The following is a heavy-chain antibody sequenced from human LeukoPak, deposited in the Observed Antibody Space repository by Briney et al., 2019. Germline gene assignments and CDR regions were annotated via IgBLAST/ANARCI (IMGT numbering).Heavy chain of an antibody. V-gene: IGHV3-21*01. D-gene: IGHD2-2*01. CDR3: APWGYQLPLSY. CDR1: GFTFSSFE. Sequence: GGSLRLSCAASGFTFSSFEMKWVRQAPGKGLEWVSSISSSSSYIYYADSVKGRFTISRDNAKNSLYLQMNILRDENAALYYCAPWGYQLPLSYCGQGTLVTVTS. CDR2: ISSSSSYI. J-gene: IGHJ4*02.